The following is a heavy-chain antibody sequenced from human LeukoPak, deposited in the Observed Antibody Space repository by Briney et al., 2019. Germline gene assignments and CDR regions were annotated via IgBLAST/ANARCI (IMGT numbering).Heavy chain of an antibody. CDR1: GDIVSSNSAT. CDR3: ARVVYAFDI. V-gene: IGHV6-1*01. D-gene: IGHD2-15*01. J-gene: IGHJ3*02. CDR2: TYYRSKLYN. Sequence: SQTLSLTCAISGDIVSSNSATWSWIRQSPSRGLEWLVRTYYRSKLYNDYAVSVKNRITINPDTSKNQFSLQLNSVTPEDTAVYYCARVVYAFDIWGQGTMVTVSS.